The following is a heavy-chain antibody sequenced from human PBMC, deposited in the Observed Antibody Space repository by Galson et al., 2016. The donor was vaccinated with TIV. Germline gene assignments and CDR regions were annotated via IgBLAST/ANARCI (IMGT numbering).Heavy chain of an antibody. D-gene: IGHD2-2*01. CDR3: ARERLVVERAYYYFSGLDV. J-gene: IGHJ6*02. V-gene: IGHV3-33*02. CDR1: GSTFTNYG. CDR2: MRDDESNV. Sequence: SLRLSCAASGSTFTNYGMHWVRQAPGRGLEWVAFMRDDESNVYYADSARGRFTISRDNSKSALFLQMDSLRAEDTAVYYCARERLVVERAYYYFSGLDVWGQGTTVTVSS.